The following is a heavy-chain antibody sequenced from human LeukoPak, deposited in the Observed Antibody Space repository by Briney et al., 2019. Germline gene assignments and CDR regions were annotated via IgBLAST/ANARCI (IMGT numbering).Heavy chain of an antibody. CDR1: GGSISSGDYY. D-gene: IGHD2-15*01. CDR3: ARHRLDCSGGSCYSKSYYYGMDV. Sequence: SETLSLTCTVSGGSISSGDYYWSWIRQPLGKGLEWIGYIYYSGSTYYNPSLKSRVTISVDTSKNQFSLKLSSVTAADTAVYYCARHRLDCSGGSCYSKSYYYGMDVWGQGTTVTVSS. J-gene: IGHJ6*02. CDR2: IYYSGST. V-gene: IGHV4-30-4*01.